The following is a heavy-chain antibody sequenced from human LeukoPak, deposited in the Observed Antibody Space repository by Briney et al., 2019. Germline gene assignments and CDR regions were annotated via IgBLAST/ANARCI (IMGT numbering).Heavy chain of an antibody. D-gene: IGHD4-23*01. CDR2: INPNGGRT. J-gene: IGHJ3*01. V-gene: IGHV1-46*01. Sequence: ASVKVSCKASENTFTNYYMHWVRQAPGQGLEWLGIINPNGGRTAYAQNFQGRVSMTRDTSTTTVYMELSSLRSDDTAVYYCARDMSTAVTPISYAFDVWGQGTMVTVSS. CDR3: ARDMSTAVTPISYAFDV. CDR1: ENTFTNYY.